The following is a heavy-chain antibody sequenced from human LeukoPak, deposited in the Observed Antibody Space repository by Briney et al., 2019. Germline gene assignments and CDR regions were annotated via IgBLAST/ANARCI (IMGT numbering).Heavy chain of an antibody. D-gene: IGHD4-23*01. J-gene: IGHJ3*02. Sequence: SVKVSCKASGGTFSSYAISWVRQAPGQGLEWMGGIIPIFGTANYAQKFQGRVTMTEDTSTDTAYMELSSLRSEDTAVYYCATDLLLGNSVERWYAFDIWGQGTMVTVSS. CDR2: IIPIFGTA. CDR3: ATDLLLGNSVERWYAFDI. CDR1: GGTFSSYA. V-gene: IGHV1-69*06.